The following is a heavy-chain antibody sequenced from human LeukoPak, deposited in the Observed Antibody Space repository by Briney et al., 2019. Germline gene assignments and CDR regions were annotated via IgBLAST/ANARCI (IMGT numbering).Heavy chain of an antibody. D-gene: IGHD6-13*01. J-gene: IGHJ5*02. V-gene: IGHV3-23*01. CDR1: GFTFSSYG. CDR3: AKGINSSPNWFDP. Sequence: GGSLRLSCAASGFTFSSYGMSWVRQAPGKGLEWVSTFTGSGGGTYYADSVKGRFTISRDNSKNTLYLQMSGLRAEDTAVYYCAKGINSSPNWFDPWGQGTLVTVSS. CDR2: FTGSGGGT.